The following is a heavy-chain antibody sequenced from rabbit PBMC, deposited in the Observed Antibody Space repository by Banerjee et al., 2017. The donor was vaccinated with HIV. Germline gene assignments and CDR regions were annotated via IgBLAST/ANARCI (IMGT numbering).Heavy chain of an antibody. CDR1: GFSFSGGYY. CDR3: ARGEWYLYFNL. J-gene: IGHJ4*01. D-gene: IGHD5-1*01. CDR2: IYVGGSRST. V-gene: IGHV1S40*01. Sequence: QSLEESGGDLVKPEGSLTLTCKASGFSFSGGYYMCWVRQAPGKGLEWVACIYVGGSRSTYYANWAIGRFAISKTSSTTVTLQMTTLTAADTATYFCARGEWYLYFNLWGPGTLVTVS.